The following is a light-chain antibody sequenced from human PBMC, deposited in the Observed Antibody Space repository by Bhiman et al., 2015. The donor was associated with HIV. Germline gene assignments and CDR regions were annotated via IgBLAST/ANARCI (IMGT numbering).Light chain of an antibody. J-gene: IGLJ3*02. CDR3: QSYDSSLSAWV. Sequence: QSVLTQPPSASGTPGQRVTISCSGSSSNIGSNTVNWYQQLPGTAPKLLIYGNSNRPSGVPDRFSGSKSGTSASLAITGLQAEEEVDYYCQSYDSSLSAWVFGGGTKLTVL. CDR1: SSNIGSNT. V-gene: IGLV1-40*01. CDR2: GNS.